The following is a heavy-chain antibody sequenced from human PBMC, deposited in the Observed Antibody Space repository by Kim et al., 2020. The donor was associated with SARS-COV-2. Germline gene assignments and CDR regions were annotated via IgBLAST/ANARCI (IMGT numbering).Heavy chain of an antibody. D-gene: IGHD6-13*01. CDR1: GDSVSSNSAA. CDR2: TYYRSKWYN. J-gene: IGHJ6*02. CDR3: ARGKLLYSSSWYLANYYYYGMDG. V-gene: IGHV6-1*01. Sequence: SQTLSLSCAISGDSVSSNSAAWNWIRQSPSRGLEWLGRTYYRSKWYNDYAVSVKSRITINPDTSKNQFSLQLNSVTPEDTAVYYCARGKLLYSSSWYLANYYYYGMDGWGQGTTVTVSS.